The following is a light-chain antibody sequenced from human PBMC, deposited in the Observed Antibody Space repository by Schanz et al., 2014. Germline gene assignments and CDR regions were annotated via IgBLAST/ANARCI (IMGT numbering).Light chain of an antibody. CDR1: QDISNY. V-gene: IGKV1-33*01. CDR2: DAS. CDR3: QQYDNLPLT. Sequence: DIQMTQSPSSLSASVGDRVTMVCQASQDISNYLNWFQQKPGKAPKLLIYDASDLETGVPSRFSGSGSGTHFTFTSSSLQPEDIATYYCQQYDNLPLTFGPGTKVDIK. J-gene: IGKJ3*01.